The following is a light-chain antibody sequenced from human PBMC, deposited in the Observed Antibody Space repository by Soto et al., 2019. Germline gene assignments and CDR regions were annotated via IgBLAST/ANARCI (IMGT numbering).Light chain of an antibody. CDR1: QSVSSSY. V-gene: IGKV3D-20*02. J-gene: IGKJ5*01. Sequence: EIVLTHSPGTLSLSPGEIAALSCRASQSVSSSYLAWYQQKPGQAPRLLIYDAYNRATGIPPRFSGSGSGTDFTLTISSLEPEDSAVYYCQKRHMWPIKFGQGTRLEIK. CDR3: QKRHMWPIK. CDR2: DAY.